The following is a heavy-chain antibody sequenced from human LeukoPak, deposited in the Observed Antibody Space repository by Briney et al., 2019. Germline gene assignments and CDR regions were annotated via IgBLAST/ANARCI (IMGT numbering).Heavy chain of an antibody. Sequence: GESLKISCKGSGYSFTTYWIGWVCQMPGKGLEWMGIIYPGDSDTRYSPSFQGQVTISADKSVSTAYLQWSSLKASDTAMYYCARRGFCSGGSCFSHAFDIWGQGTMVTVSS. CDR2: IYPGDSDT. V-gene: IGHV5-51*01. J-gene: IGHJ3*02. CDR3: ARRGFCSGGSCFSHAFDI. CDR1: GYSFTTYW. D-gene: IGHD2-15*01.